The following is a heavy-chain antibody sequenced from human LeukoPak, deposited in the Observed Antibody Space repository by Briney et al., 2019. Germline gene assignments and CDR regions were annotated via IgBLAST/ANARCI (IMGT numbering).Heavy chain of an antibody. J-gene: IGHJ4*02. CDR1: GGSISSGGYS. D-gene: IGHD3-9*01. CDR3: ARGYYDILTGYYRPTYYFDY. V-gene: IGHV4-30-2*01. CDR2: IYHSGST. Sequence: PSETLSLTCAVSGGSISSGGYSWIWIRQPPGKGLEWIGYIYHSGSTYYNPSLKSRATISVDRSKNQFSLKLSSVTAADTAVYYCARGYYDILTGYYRPTYYFDYWGQGTLVTVSS.